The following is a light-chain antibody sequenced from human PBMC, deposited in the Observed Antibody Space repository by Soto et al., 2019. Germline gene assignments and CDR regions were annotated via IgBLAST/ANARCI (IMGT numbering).Light chain of an antibody. CDR1: SSDVGGYNY. CDR3: SSYTSSSTLV. V-gene: IGLV2-14*01. J-gene: IGLJ2*01. Sequence: QSALTQPASVSGSPGQSITISCTGTSSDVGGYNYVSWYQQHPGKAPKLMIYEVSNRPSGVSNRFSGSKSGNTASLTISGLHAEDEADYYCSSYTSSSTLVFGGGTKRTVL. CDR2: EVS.